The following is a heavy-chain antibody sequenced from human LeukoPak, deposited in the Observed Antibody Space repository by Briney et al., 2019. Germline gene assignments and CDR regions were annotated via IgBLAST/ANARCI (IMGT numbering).Heavy chain of an antibody. CDR1: GFTFSSYA. J-gene: IGHJ4*02. Sequence: GRSLRLSCAASGFTFSSYAMHWVRRAPGKGLEWVAVISYDGSNKYYADSVKGRFTISRDNSKNTLYLQMNSLRAEDTAVYYCARDAPITGTTDYFDYWGQATLVTVSS. V-gene: IGHV3-30*04. CDR3: ARDAPITGTTDYFDY. CDR2: ISYDGSNK. D-gene: IGHD1-20*01.